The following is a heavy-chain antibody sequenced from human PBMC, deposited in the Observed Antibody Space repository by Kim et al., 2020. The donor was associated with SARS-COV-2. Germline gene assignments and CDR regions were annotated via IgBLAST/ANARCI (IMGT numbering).Heavy chain of an antibody. D-gene: IGHD4-17*01. Sequence: SETLSLTCAVYGGSFNGYFWTWIRQTPGKGLEWIGEVNRGGNTNYNPSLRSRLTVSVDTSKNQFSLKLKSVTAADTGVYYCARMTTVTDFYMDVWGKGTPVTVSS. CDR2: VNRGGNT. CDR1: GGSFNGYF. V-gene: IGHV4-34*01. J-gene: IGHJ6*03. CDR3: ARMTTVTDFYMDV.